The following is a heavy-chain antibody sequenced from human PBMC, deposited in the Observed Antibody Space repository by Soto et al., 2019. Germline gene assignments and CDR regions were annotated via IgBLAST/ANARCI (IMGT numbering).Heavy chain of an antibody. CDR2: INHSGST. Sequence: PSETLSLTCAVYGGSFSGYYWSWIRQPPGKGLEWIGEINHSGSTNYNPSLKSRVTISVDTSKNQFSLKLSSVTAADTAVYYCARGPQALRYCSGGSCPSPRFDYWGQGTLVTVSS. V-gene: IGHV4-34*01. J-gene: IGHJ4*02. D-gene: IGHD2-15*01. CDR1: GGSFSGYY. CDR3: ARGPQALRYCSGGSCPSPRFDY.